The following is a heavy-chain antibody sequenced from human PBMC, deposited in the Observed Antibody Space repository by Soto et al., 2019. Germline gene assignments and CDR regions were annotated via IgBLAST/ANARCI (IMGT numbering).Heavy chain of an antibody. CDR2: INHSGST. J-gene: IGHJ4*02. CDR3: AGSYGDADY. Sequence: SETLSLTCAGYGGSFSGYYWNWIRQPPGKGLEWIGEINHSGSTNYNPSLKSRVTISVDTSKNQFSLKLSSVTAADTAVYYCAGSYGDADYWGQGTLVTVSS. V-gene: IGHV4-34*01. CDR1: GGSFSGYY. D-gene: IGHD4-17*01.